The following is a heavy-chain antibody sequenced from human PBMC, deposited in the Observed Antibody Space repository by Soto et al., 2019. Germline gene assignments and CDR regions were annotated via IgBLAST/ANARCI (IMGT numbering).Heavy chain of an antibody. CDR3: ARDPTIYYDSSGYWPGGIDY. J-gene: IGHJ4*02. D-gene: IGHD3-22*01. Sequence: KAGGSLRLSCAASGFTFSSYSMNWVRQAPGKGLEWVSSISSSSSYIYYADSVKGRFTISRDNAKNSLYLQMNSLRAEDTAVYYCARDPTIYYDSSGYWPGGIDYWGQGTLVTVSS. CDR2: ISSSSSYI. V-gene: IGHV3-21*01. CDR1: GFTFSSYS.